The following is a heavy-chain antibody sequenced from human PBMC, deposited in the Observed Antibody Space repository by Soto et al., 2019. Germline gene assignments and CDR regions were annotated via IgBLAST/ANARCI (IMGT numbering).Heavy chain of an antibody. V-gene: IGHV4-34*01. CDR2: INQSGST. D-gene: IGHD6-19*01. Sequence: SETLSLTCAVYGGSFSGSYWNWIRQPPGKGLEWIGEINQSGSTSYNPSLKSRVTISVDTSKNQFSLKLSSVTAADSAVYYCARVVGSSGWYYGSFDIWGPGTVVTVSS. CDR3: ARVVGSSGWYYGSFDI. J-gene: IGHJ3*02. CDR1: GGSFSGSY.